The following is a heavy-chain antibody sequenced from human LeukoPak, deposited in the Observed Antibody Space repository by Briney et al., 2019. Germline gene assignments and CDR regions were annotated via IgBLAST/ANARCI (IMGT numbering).Heavy chain of an antibody. CDR2: IYYSGST. CDR3: ARQLYTSGSYYAPIDV. V-gene: IGHV4-39*01. J-gene: IGHJ6*03. Sequence: SETLSLTCTVSGGSISSSSYYWVWIRQPPGKGLVWSGSIYYSGSTYYNPSLKSRVTISVDTSKNQFSLKLSSVTAADTALYFCARQLYTSGSYYAPIDVWGKGTTVTISS. CDR1: GGSISSSSYY. D-gene: IGHD3-10*01.